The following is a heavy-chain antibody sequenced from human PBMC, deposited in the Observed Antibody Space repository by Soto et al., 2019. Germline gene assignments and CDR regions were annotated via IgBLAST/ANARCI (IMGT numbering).Heavy chain of an antibody. CDR3: ASCGPIWHATICPNDY. D-gene: IGHD5-12*01. CDR1: GFTFSSYS. CDR2: ISSSSSTI. J-gene: IGHJ4*02. V-gene: IGHV3-48*01. Sequence: PGGSLRLSCAASGFTFSSYSMNWVRQAPGKGLEWVSYISSSSSTIYYADSVKGRFTISRDNAKNSLYLQMNSLRAEDTAVYYCASCGPIWHATICPNDYWGQGTLVTVSS.